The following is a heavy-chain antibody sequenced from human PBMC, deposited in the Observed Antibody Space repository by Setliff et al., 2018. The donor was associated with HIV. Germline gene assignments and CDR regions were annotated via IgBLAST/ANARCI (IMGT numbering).Heavy chain of an antibody. CDR3: TRELNGHTSSHYYFGLDV. D-gene: IGHD6-6*01. J-gene: IGHJ6*02. CDR2: IGTGCDT. CDR1: GFTLSDYD. Sequence: GGSLRLSCEASGFTLSDYDFHWVRQAAGKGLEWVSAIGTGCDTYYADSVKCRFTISRENAKNSLYLQMNNVRAGDTAVYYCTRELNGHTSSHYYFGLDVWGQGTTVTVSS. V-gene: IGHV3-13*01.